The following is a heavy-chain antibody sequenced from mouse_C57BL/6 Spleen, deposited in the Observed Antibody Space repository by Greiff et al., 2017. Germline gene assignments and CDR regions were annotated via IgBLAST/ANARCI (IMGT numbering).Heavy chain of an antibody. D-gene: IGHD2-4*01. CDR1: GYTFTDYN. CDR2: INPNNGGT. Sequence: VLLQQSGPELVKPGASVKIPCKASGYTFTDYNMDWVKQTPGKSLEWIGDINPNNGGTFYNQKFKGKVTLTVDKSSNTAYMELRCLTSEDTAVYDCARLELRQGYYAMDYWGQGTSVTVSS. CDR3: ARLELRQGYYAMDY. V-gene: IGHV1-18*01. J-gene: IGHJ4*01.